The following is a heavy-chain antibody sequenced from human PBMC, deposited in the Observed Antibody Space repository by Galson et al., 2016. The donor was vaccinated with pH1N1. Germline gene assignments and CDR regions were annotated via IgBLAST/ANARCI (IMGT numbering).Heavy chain of an antibody. D-gene: IGHD2-21*01. V-gene: IGHV3-21*01. CDR2: ISSGGNSA. CDR3: AREGFAFKFLFVY. Sequence: SLRLSCAASGFTFNNYHMDWVRQAPGRGLEWVSSISSGGNSAYYADSVKGRFTIFRDNAMKSVYLHINSLRAEDTAVYYCAREGFAFKFLFVYWSQGTPVTVSS. J-gene: IGHJ4*02. CDR1: GFTFNNYH.